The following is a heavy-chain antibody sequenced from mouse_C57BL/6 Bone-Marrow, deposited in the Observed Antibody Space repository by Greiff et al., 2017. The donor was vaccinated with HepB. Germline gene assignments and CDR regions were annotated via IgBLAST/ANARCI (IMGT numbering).Heavy chain of an antibody. D-gene: IGHD3-1*01. Sequence: VQLQQPGAELVKPGASVKLSCKASGYTFTSYWMQWVKQRPGQGLEWIGEIDPSDSYTNYNQKFKGKATLTVDTSSSTSYMQLSSLTSEDSAVYYCARGLLGFDYWGQGTTLTVSS. CDR3: ARGLLGFDY. V-gene: IGHV1-50*01. J-gene: IGHJ2*01. CDR2: IDPSDSYT. CDR1: GYTFTSYW.